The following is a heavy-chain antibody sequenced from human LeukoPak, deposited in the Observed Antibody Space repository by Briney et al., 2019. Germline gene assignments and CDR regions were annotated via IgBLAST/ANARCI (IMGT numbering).Heavy chain of an antibody. V-gene: IGHV4-34*01. D-gene: IGHD3-22*01. J-gene: IGHJ6*02. CDR3: ASQGYDSSGYYFHGMDV. Sequence: SETLSLTCAVYGGSVSGYYWSWIRQPPGKGLEWIGEINHSGSTNYNPSFKSRVTISVDTSKNHFSLKLTSVTAADTAVYYCASQGYDSSGYYFHGMDVWGQGTTVTVSS. CDR2: INHSGST. CDR1: GGSVSGYY.